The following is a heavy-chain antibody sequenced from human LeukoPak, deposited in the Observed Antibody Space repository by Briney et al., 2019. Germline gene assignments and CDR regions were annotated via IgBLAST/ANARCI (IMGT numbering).Heavy chain of an antibody. J-gene: IGHJ6*02. Sequence: ASVKVSCKASGYTFTSYDINWVRQATGRGLEWMGWMNPDSGNTGYAQKFQGRVTMTRNTSISTAYMELSSLRSEDTAVYYCARSSSFRSPYYYYYYGMDVWGQGTTVTVSS. D-gene: IGHD6-6*01. V-gene: IGHV1-8*01. CDR3: ARSSSFRSPYYYYYYGMDV. CDR1: GYTFTSYD. CDR2: MNPDSGNT.